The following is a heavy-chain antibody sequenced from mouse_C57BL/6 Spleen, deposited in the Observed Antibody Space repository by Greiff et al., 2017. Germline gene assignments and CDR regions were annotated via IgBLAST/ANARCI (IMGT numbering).Heavy chain of an antibody. Sequence: EVKLQESGGGLVKPGGSLKLSCAASGFTFSDYGMHWVRQAPEKGLEWVAYISSGSSTIYYADTVKGRFTISRDNAKNTLFLQMTSLRSEDTAMYYCAREGSYYSNYLDYWGQGTTLTVSS. CDR1: GFTFSDYG. CDR3: AREGSYYSNYLDY. J-gene: IGHJ2*01. V-gene: IGHV5-17*01. D-gene: IGHD2-5*01. CDR2: ISSGSSTI.